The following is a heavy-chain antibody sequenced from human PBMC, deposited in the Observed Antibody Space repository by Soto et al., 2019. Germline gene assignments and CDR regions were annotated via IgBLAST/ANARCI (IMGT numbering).Heavy chain of an antibody. Sequence: SGTLSLTCTVSGGSISSGGYYWSWIRQHPGKGLEWIGYIYYSGSTYYNPSLKSRVTISVDTSKNQFSLKLSSVTAADTAVYYCARDRGPGMDVWGQGTTVTVSS. CDR2: IYYSGST. D-gene: IGHD3-10*01. V-gene: IGHV4-31*03. CDR1: GGSISSGGYY. J-gene: IGHJ6*02. CDR3: ARDRGPGMDV.